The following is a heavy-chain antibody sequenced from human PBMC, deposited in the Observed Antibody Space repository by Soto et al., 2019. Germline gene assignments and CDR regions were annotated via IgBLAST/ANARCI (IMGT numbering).Heavy chain of an antibody. CDR2: IYNRGYT. CDR1: GVSISSFY. D-gene: IGHD1-26*01. J-gene: IGHJ4*02. Sequence: PSETLSLTCTVSGVSISSFYWSWIRQPPGKGLEWIGYIYNRGYTNYNPSLKSRVTISVDTSKNQFSLKLSSVTAADTAVYYCARTDSGSYGDHFDYWGQGALVTVSS. CDR3: ARTDSGSYGDHFDY. V-gene: IGHV4-59*12.